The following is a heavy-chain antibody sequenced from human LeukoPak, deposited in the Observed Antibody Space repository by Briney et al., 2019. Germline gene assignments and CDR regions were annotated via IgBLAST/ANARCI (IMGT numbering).Heavy chain of an antibody. Sequence: SETLSLTCTVSGGSISSYYWSWIRQPPGKGLEWIGYIYYSGSTNYNPSLKSRVTISVDTSKNQFSLKLSSVTAADTAVYYCARGLGYCEYLVPFDIWGQGTLVTVSS. CDR3: ARGLGYCEYLVPFDI. CDR2: IYYSGST. J-gene: IGHJ3*02. V-gene: IGHV4-59*01. D-gene: IGHD2-15*01. CDR1: GGSISSYY.